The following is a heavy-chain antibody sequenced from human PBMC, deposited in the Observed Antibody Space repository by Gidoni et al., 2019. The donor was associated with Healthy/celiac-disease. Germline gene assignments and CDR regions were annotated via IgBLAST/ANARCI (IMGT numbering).Heavy chain of an antibody. J-gene: IGHJ4*02. CDR2: IYSGGST. Sequence: EVQLVESGGGLVQPGGSLRLPCAASGLTVSSNYMSVVRQAPGKGLEWVSVIYSGGSTYYADSVKGKFTISRDNSKNTLYHQMNSLRAEDTAVYYCARSHAVTGDGDYWGQGTLVTVSS. D-gene: IGHD7-27*01. CDR3: ARSHAVTGDGDY. CDR1: GLTVSSNY. V-gene: IGHV3-66*01.